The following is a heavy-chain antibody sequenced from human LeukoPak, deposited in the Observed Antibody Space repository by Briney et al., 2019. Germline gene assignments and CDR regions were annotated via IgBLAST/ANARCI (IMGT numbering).Heavy chain of an antibody. CDR2: INHSGST. CDR1: GGSFSGYY. Sequence: SETLSLTCAVYGGSFSGYYWSWIRQPPGKGLEWIGEINHSGSTNYNPSLKSRVTISVDTSKNQFSLKLSSVTAADTAVYYCARGQGLVLRYFDWSDYYGMDVWGQGTTVTVSS. D-gene: IGHD3-9*01. CDR3: ARGQGLVLRYFDWSDYYGMDV. V-gene: IGHV4-34*01. J-gene: IGHJ6*02.